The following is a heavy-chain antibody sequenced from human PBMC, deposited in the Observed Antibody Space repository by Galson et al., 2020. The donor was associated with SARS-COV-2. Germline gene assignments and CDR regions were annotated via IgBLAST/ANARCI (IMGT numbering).Heavy chain of an antibody. CDR2: IYHSGDT. CDR3: ARGGGDGGTGYDY. V-gene: IGHV4-38-2*02. CDR1: SYSISSGYY. J-gene: IGHJ4*02. Sequence: SQTLSLTCTVSSYSISSGYYWGWIRQPPGKGLEWIGSIYHSGDTFYSPSLKSRVTISVDTSKNHFSLMLRSVTAADMAVYYCARGGGDGGTGYDYWGQGTLVTVSS. D-gene: IGHD3-16*01.